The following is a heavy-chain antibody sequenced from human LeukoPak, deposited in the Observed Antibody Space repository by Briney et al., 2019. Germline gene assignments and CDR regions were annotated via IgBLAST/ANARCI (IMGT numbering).Heavy chain of an antibody. V-gene: IGHV1-46*01. CDR3: ARHSGSAPQDY. CDR2: INPSGGST. J-gene: IGHJ4*02. CDR1: GYTFTSYY. Sequence: GASVTVSCKASGYTFTSYYMHWVRPAPGQGLEWMGIINPSGGSTSYAQKFQGRVTMTRDTSTSTVYMELSSLRSEDTAVYYCARHSGSAPQDYWGQGTLVTVSS. D-gene: IGHD1-26*01.